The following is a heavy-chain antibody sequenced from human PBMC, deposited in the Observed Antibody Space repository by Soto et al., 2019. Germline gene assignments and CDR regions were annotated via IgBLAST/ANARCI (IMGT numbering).Heavy chain of an antibody. CDR1: GYTFTSYG. J-gene: IGHJ4*02. Sequence: ASVKVSCKASGYTFTSYGISWVRQAPGQGLEWMGWISAYNGNTNYAQKLQGRVTMTTDTSTSTAYMELRSLRSDDTAVYYCARMSSYGYQVLCSQPDYWGQGTPVTVSS. CDR3: ARMSSYGYQVLCSQPDY. D-gene: IGHD5-18*01. V-gene: IGHV1-18*01. CDR2: ISAYNGNT.